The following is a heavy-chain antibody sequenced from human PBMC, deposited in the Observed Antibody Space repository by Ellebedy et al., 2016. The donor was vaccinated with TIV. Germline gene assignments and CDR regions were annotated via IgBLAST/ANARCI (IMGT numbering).Heavy chain of an antibody. CDR2: INPNSGGT. CDR1: GYTFTGYY. D-gene: IGHD5-12*01. J-gene: IGHJ4*02. Sequence: AASVKVSCKASGYTFTGYYMHWVRQAPGQGLEWMGWINPNSGGTNYAQKFQGWVTMTRDTSISTAYMELRRLRSDDTAVYYCAGGGVGIVSLDYWGQGTLVTVSS. CDR3: AGGGVGIVSLDY. V-gene: IGHV1-2*04.